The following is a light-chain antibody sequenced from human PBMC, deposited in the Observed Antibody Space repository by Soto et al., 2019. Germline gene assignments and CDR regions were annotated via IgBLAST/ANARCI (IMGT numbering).Light chain of an antibody. CDR3: QQYGSSPRT. Sequence: EIVLTQSPGTLSFSPGERATLSCRASQSVSSSYLAWYQQKPGQAPRLLIYGASSRATGIPDRFSGSESGTDFTLTISRLEPEDFAVYYCQQYGSSPRTFGQGTKLEIK. CDR2: GAS. CDR1: QSVSSSY. V-gene: IGKV3-20*01. J-gene: IGKJ2*01.